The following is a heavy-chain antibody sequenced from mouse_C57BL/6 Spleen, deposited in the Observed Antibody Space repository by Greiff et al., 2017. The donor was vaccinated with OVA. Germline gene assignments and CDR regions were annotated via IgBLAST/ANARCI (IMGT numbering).Heavy chain of an antibody. CDR3: AREEDGPLDY. Sequence: EVKLMESGGGLVKPGGSLKLSCAASGFTFSSYAMSWVRQTPEKRLEWVATISDGGSYTYYPDNVKGRFTISRDNAKNNLYLQMSHLKSEDTAMYYCAREEDGPLDYWGQGTTLTVSS. CDR1: GFTFSSYA. V-gene: IGHV5-4*01. J-gene: IGHJ2*01. CDR2: ISDGGSYT. D-gene: IGHD2-3*01.